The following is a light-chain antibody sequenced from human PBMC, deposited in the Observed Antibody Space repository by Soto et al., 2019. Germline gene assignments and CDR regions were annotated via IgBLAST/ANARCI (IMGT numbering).Light chain of an antibody. CDR2: GAS. Sequence: AIQMTQSPSSLSASVGDRVTITCRASQDISDDVGWYQQTPGKAPKLLISGASRLKSGVPSRFRGSGSGAAFTLTITSLRPEDSATYYCLQNHNYPRTFGQGTKVEI. CDR1: QDISDD. J-gene: IGKJ1*01. CDR3: LQNHNYPRT. V-gene: IGKV1-6*01.